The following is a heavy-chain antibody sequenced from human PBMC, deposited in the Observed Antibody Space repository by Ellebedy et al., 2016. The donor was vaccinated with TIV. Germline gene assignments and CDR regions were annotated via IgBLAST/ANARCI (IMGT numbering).Heavy chain of an antibody. D-gene: IGHD4-17*01. CDR1: GGSTSSGGYY. V-gene: IGHV4-31*03. CDR2: IYYSGST. J-gene: IGHJ4*02. Sequence: SETLSLTXTVSGGSTSSGGYYWSWIRQHPGKGLEWIGYIYYSGSTYYNPSLKSRVTISVDTSKNQFSLKLSSVNAADTAVYYCARGLGAYAYGDYVDYWGQGTLVTVSS. CDR3: ARGLGAYAYGDYVDY.